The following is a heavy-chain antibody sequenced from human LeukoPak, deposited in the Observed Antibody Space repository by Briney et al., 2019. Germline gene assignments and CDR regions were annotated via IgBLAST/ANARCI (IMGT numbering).Heavy chain of an antibody. CDR2: VNRDGSET. Sequence: GGSLRLSCAASGFALSGHWMTWVRQVPGRGPEWVANVNRDGSETYYLDSVRGRFTISKDNAKNSLYLQMNSLRAEDTALYHCARNNGMDVWGQGTTVIVSS. CDR1: GFALSGHW. J-gene: IGHJ6*02. CDR3: ARNNGMDV. V-gene: IGHV3-7*03.